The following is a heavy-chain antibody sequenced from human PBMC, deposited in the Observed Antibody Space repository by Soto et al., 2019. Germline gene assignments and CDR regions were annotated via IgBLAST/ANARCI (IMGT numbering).Heavy chain of an antibody. D-gene: IGHD2-15*01. CDR1: GGSFSGYY. CDR2: INHSGST. J-gene: IGHJ6*03. Sequence: SETLSLTCAVYGGSFSGYYWSWILQPPGKGLEWIGEINHSGSTNYNPSLKSRVTISVDTSKNQFSLKLSSVTAADTAVYYCARAGPAGGGVVVVAAPEFMDVWGKGTTVTVSS. V-gene: IGHV4-34*01. CDR3: ARAGPAGGGVVVVAAPEFMDV.